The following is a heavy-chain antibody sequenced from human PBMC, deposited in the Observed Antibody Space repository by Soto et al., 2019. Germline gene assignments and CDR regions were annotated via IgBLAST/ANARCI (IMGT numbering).Heavy chain of an antibody. J-gene: IGHJ5*02. CDR1: GDSISGSNFY. CDR2: IYYNGMKV. D-gene: IGHD6-19*01. Sequence: QLQLQESGPGLVKSSETLSLACNVSGDSISGSNFYWSWIRQSPGKGLEWIGTIYYNGMKVHYTPSLKNRVTISVDSSKNQVSLSVSSVTAADTAIYFCARYARSGWPENWFDPWGQGALVTVSS. V-gene: IGHV4-39*01. CDR3: ARYARSGWPENWFDP.